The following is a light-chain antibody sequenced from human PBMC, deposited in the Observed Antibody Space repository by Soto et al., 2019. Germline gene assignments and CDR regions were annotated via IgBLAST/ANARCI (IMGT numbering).Light chain of an antibody. CDR3: QQYNSGLWT. Sequence: EIVLTHSPGSLSLSPCDSASLSCSAGQSVSISYLAWYQQKPSQAPRLLIYGASTRATGIPARLSGSGSGTEFTLITSSLQSEESAVYYCQQYNSGLWTLGQRTKVDI. V-gene: IGKV3-15*01. J-gene: IGKJ1*01. CDR2: GAS. CDR1: QSVSISY.